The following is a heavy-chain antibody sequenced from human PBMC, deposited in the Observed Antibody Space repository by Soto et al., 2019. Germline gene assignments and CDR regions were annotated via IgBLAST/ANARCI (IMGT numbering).Heavy chain of an antibody. Sequence: QVQLVQSGAEVKKPGSSVKVSCKASGGTFSSYTISWVRQAPGQGLEWMGRIIPILGIANYAQKFQGRVTITADKSTSTAYMELSSLRSEDTAVYYCAREPGSGRILGYWSQGTLVTVSS. D-gene: IGHD3-10*01. J-gene: IGHJ4*02. CDR3: AREPGSGRILGY. CDR1: GGTFSSYT. V-gene: IGHV1-69*08. CDR2: IIPILGIA.